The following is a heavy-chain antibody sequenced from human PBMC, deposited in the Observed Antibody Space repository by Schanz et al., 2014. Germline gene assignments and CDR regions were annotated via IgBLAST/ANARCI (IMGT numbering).Heavy chain of an antibody. CDR3: ARGYGDSRTDF. V-gene: IGHV1-69*02. CDR1: GGTFSSYT. CDR2: IIPVLAIA. Sequence: QVQLVQSGAEVKKPGSSVKVSCTASGGTFSSYTISWIRQAPGQVLEWMGSIIPVLAIADYAQKFQGRVTITADKSTSTESMELSSLRSEDTAGYYCARGYGDSRTDFWGQGTLVNVSS. J-gene: IGHJ4*02. D-gene: IGHD4-17*01.